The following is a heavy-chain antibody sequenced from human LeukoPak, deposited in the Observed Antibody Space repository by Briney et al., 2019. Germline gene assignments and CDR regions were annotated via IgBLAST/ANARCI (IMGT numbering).Heavy chain of an antibody. CDR3: ARDPLGELLPFDI. Sequence: GGSLRLSCAASGFTVNSKYMSWVRQAPGKGLEWVSILHSDGSIYYADSVKGRFTISRDNSKNTLYLQMNSLRAEDTAVYYCARDPLGELLPFDIWGQGTMVTVSS. CDR1: GFTVNSKY. J-gene: IGHJ3*02. CDR2: LHSDGSI. V-gene: IGHV3-53*01. D-gene: IGHD1-26*01.